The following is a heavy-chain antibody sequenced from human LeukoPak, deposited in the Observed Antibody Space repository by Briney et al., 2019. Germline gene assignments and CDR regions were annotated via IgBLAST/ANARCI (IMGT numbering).Heavy chain of an antibody. J-gene: IGHJ3*01. CDR3: ARDRAVVGIRAFDV. Sequence: PSETLSLTCTVSGGSISSYYWSWIRQPAGKGLEWIGRIYTSGSTNYNPSLKSRVTMSVDTSKNQFSLKLSSVTAADTAVYYCARDRAVVGIRAFDVWGQGTMVTVSS. CDR1: GGSISSYY. CDR2: IYTSGST. V-gene: IGHV4-4*07. D-gene: IGHD6-19*01.